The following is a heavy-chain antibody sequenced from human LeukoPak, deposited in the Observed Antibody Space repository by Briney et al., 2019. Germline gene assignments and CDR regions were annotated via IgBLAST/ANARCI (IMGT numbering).Heavy chain of an antibody. CDR1: GGSFSGYF. V-gene: IGHV4-34*01. J-gene: IGHJ4*02. Sequence: SETLSLTCGVYGGSFSGYFWTWIRQSPGKGLEWIGEVHPSGSPSYNPSPKSRVTIAANTSKNHFCLKLTSVTGAATAVYYCARGEDFYKCGNYWGQGTLVTVSS. CDR3: ARGEDFYKCGNY. CDR2: VHPSGSP. D-gene: IGHD1-26*01.